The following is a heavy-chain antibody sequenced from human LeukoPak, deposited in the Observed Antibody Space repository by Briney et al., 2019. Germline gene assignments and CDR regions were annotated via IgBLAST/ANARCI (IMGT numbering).Heavy chain of an antibody. V-gene: IGHV3-30*04. J-gene: IGHJ4*02. Sequence: PGRSLRLSCAASGFTSSSYAMHWVRQAPGKGLEWVAVISYDGSNKYYADSVEGRFTISRDNSKNTLYLQMNSLRAEDTAVYYCASGTRMVRGVIIHWGQGTLVTVSS. CDR3: ASGTRMVRGVIIH. CDR2: ISYDGSNK. D-gene: IGHD3-10*01. CDR1: GFTSSSYA.